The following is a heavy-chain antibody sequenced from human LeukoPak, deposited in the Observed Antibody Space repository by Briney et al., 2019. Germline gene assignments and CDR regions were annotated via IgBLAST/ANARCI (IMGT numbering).Heavy chain of an antibody. D-gene: IGHD6-6*01. V-gene: IGHV3-7*01. CDR3: AGMGSSSSAY. CDR2: IKQDGSEK. CDR1: GFTFSSYW. Sequence: GGSLRLSCAASGFTFSSYWMSWVRQAPGKGLEWVANIKQDGSEKNYVDSGKGRFTISRDNAKKSLYLQMNSLRAEDSAVYYCAGMGSSSSAYWGQGTLVTVSS. J-gene: IGHJ4*02.